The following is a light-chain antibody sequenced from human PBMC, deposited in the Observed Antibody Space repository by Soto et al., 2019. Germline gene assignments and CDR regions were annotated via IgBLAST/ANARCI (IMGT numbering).Light chain of an antibody. CDR3: SSYTSTSTLL. Sequence: QSALTQPASVSGSPGQSITISCTGSSSDVGGYDFVSWYQQHPGKVPKLMIYEVSNRPSGVSARFSGSKSGNTASLTISGLQAEDEADYYCSSYTSTSTLLFGGGTQLTVL. CDR2: EVS. J-gene: IGLJ7*01. CDR1: SSDVGGYDF. V-gene: IGLV2-14*01.